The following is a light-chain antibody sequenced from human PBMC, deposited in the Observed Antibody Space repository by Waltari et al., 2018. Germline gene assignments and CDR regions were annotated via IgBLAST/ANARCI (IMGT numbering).Light chain of an antibody. J-gene: IGLJ2*01. CDR3: SSYTSSDSLI. CDR1: SCDAGGYNY. V-gene: IGLV2-14*03. CDR2: GVS. Sequence: QSALTTPASVSGSPGQSLTISCTGTSCDAGGYNYFSWSQQHPGKAPTLMIYGVSNRPSGVSDRFSGSKSGNTASLSISGLQADDEADYYCSSYTSSDSLIFGGGTKLSVL.